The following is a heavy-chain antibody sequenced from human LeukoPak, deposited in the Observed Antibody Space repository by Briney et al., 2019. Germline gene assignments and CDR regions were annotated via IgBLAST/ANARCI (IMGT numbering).Heavy chain of an antibody. V-gene: IGHV4-34*01. J-gene: IGHJ5*02. D-gene: IGHD6-25*01. CDR1: GGSFSGYY. Sequence: SETLSLTCAVYGGSFSGYYWSWIRQPPGKGLEWIGEINHSGSTNYNPSPKSRVTISVDTSKNQFSLKLSSVTAADTAVYYCAREGPAPFDSSGVTWGQGTLVTVSS. CDR2: INHSGST. CDR3: AREGPAPFDSSGVT.